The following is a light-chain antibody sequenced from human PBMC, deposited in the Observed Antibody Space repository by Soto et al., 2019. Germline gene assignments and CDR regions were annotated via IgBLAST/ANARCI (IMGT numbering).Light chain of an antibody. Sequence: EIVLTQSPGTLSLSPGERATLSCRASQSVSSGFLAWYQQKPGQAPRLLIYGASSRATGIPDRFSGSGSGTDFTHTISRLEAEDFAVYYCQQYGSSPYTFGQGTKLEIK. CDR3: QQYGSSPYT. CDR1: QSVSSGF. J-gene: IGKJ2*01. V-gene: IGKV3-20*01. CDR2: GAS.